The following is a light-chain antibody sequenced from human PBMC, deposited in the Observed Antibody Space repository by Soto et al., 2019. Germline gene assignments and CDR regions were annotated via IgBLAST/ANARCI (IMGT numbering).Light chain of an antibody. Sequence: EIVLTQSPGTLSLSPGERATLSCRASQSVSSSSLAWYQQKPGQAPRLIIYGASSRATGIPDRFSGSGSGTDFTLTISRLEPEDFAVYYCQQYASSYTFGQGTKLEIK. V-gene: IGKV3-20*01. CDR3: QQYASSYT. CDR1: QSVSSSS. J-gene: IGKJ2*01. CDR2: GAS.